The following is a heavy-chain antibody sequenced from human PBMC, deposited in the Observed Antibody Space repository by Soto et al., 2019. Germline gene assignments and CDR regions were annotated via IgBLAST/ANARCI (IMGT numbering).Heavy chain of an antibody. D-gene: IGHD3-3*01. V-gene: IGHV3-23*01. CDR1: GFTFSSYA. CDR3: AKSDYDFWSGYPNGMDV. J-gene: IGHJ6*02. Sequence: GGSLRLSCAASGFTFSSYAMSWVRQAPGKGLEWVSAISGSGGSTYYADSVKGRFTISRDNSKNTLYLQMNSLRAEDTAVYYCAKSDYDFWSGYPNGMDVWGQGTTVTVSS. CDR2: ISGSGGST.